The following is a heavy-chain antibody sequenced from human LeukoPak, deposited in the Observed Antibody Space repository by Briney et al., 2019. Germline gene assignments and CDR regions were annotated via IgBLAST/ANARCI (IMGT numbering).Heavy chain of an antibody. CDR3: ARGERFSEPLNFDY. CDR1: GYSFTGYY. J-gene: IGHJ4*02. D-gene: IGHD1-14*01. Sequence: GASVKVSCKASGYSFTGYYMHWVRQAPGQGLEWMGRINPNSGGTNYAQKLQGRVTMTTDTSTSTAYMELRSLRSDDTAVYYCARGERFSEPLNFDYWGQGTLVTVSS. V-gene: IGHV1-2*06. CDR2: INPNSGGT.